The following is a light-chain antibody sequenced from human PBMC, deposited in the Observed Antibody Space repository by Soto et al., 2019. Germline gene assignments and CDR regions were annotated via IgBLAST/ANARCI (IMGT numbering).Light chain of an antibody. Sequence: QSALTQPPSASGSPGQSVAISCTGTSSDVGGNNYVSWYQQHPGIAPKLMVYEVTKRPSGVPDRFSGSKSGNTASLTVSGLQAEDEADYYCSSYAGSNNVIFGGGTKLTVL. V-gene: IGLV2-8*01. CDR1: SSDVGGNNY. J-gene: IGLJ2*01. CDR2: EVT. CDR3: SSYAGSNNVI.